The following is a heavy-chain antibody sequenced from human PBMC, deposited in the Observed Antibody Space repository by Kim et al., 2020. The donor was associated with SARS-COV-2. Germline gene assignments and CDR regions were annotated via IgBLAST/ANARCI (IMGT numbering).Heavy chain of an antibody. CDR1: GGTFSSYA. V-gene: IGHV1-69*13. CDR2: IIPIFGTA. D-gene: IGHD3-22*01. CDR3: ARSYYYDSSGYYYGGY. J-gene: IGHJ4*02. Sequence: SVKVSCKASGGTFSSYAISWVRQAPGQGLEWMGGIIPIFGTANYAQKFQGRVTITADESTSTAYMELSSLRSEDTAVYYCARSYYYDSSGYYYGGYWGQGTLVTVSS.